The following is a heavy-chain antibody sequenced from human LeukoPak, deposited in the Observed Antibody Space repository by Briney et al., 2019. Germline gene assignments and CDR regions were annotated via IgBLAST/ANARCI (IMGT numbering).Heavy chain of an antibody. CDR1: GGSISSYY. J-gene: IGHJ3*02. Sequence: PSETLSLTCTVSGGSISSYYWSWIRQPPGKGLEWIGYMYYSGSTNYNPSLKSRVTISVDTSKNQFSLKLSSVTAADTAVYYCARGQGSGAFDIWGQGTMVTVSS. CDR3: ARGQGSGAFDI. D-gene: IGHD3-10*01. V-gene: IGHV4-59*01. CDR2: MYYSGST.